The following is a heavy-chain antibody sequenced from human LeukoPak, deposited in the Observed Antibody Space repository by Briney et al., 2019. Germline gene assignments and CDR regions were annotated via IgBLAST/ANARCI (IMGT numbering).Heavy chain of an antibody. CDR2: INSDGSST. D-gene: IGHD4-23*01. J-gene: IGHJ5*02. CDR1: GFTFSSYW. Sequence: GGSLRLSCAASGFTFSSYWMHWVRQAPGKGLVWDSRINSDGSSTSYADSVKGRFTISRDNAKNTLYLQMNSLRAEDTAVYYCARDYGGNSVFVNNWFDPWGQGTLVTVSS. CDR3: ARDYGGNSVFVNNWFDP. V-gene: IGHV3-74*01.